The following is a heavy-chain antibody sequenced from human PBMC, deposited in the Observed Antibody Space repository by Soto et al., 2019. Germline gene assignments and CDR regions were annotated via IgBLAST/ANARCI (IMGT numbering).Heavy chain of an antibody. CDR3: ARGDHYDILTAFGDYYYGMDV. D-gene: IGHD3-9*01. CDR1: GFTFSSYG. CDR2: IWYDGSNK. Sequence: GGSLRLSCAASGFTFSSYGMHWVRQAPGKGLEWVAVIWYDGSNKYYADSVKGRFTISRDNSKNTLYLQMNSLRAEDTAVYYCARGDHYDILTAFGDYYYGMDVWGQGTTVTVSS. V-gene: IGHV3-33*01. J-gene: IGHJ6*02.